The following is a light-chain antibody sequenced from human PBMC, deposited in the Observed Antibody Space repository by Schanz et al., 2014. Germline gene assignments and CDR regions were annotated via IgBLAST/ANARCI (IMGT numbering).Light chain of an antibody. J-gene: IGLJ1*01. Sequence: QSVLTQPPSVSGAPGQRVTISCTGGSSNIGAGYDVHWYQHLPGKAPKILIYGNSNRPSGVPDRFSGSKSGNTASLTVSGLQAEDEADYYCSSYTSRNTRVFGTGTKLTVL. V-gene: IGLV1-40*01. CDR2: GNS. CDR3: SSYTSRNTRV. CDR1: SSNIGAGYD.